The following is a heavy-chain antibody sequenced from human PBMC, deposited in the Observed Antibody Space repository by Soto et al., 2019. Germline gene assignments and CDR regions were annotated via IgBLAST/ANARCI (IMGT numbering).Heavy chain of an antibody. CDR2: IRSKANSYAT. D-gene: IGHD1-26*01. CDR3: TRHAQWELLLMGGPDYYYGMDV. V-gene: IGHV3-73*01. CDR1: GFTFSGSA. J-gene: IGHJ6*02. Sequence: GGSLRLSCAASGFTFSGSAMHWVRQASGKGLEWVGRIRSKANSYATAYAASVKGRFTISRDDSKNTAYLQMNSLKTEDTAVYYCTRHAQWELLLMGGPDYYYGMDVWGQGTTVTVSS.